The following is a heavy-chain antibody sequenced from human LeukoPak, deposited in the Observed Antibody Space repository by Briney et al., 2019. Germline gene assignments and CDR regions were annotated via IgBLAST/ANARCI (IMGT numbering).Heavy chain of an antibody. V-gene: IGHV4-59*08. CDR1: GGSISGYY. CDR2: IYYGGST. D-gene: IGHD1-26*01. J-gene: IGHJ4*02. CDR3: ARHEGGGFYQY. Sequence: SETLSLTCTVSGGSISGYYWSWIRQPPGKGLEYIGYIYYGGSTNYNPSLKSRVTISVDTSKNQFSLKLSSVTAADTAMYYCARHEGGGFYQYWGQGTLVTVSS.